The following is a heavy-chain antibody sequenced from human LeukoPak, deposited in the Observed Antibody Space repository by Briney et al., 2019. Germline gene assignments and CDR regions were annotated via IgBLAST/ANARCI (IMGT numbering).Heavy chain of an antibody. D-gene: IGHD3-10*01. J-gene: IGHJ5*02. CDR3: ARAGGFTILRGAANNWFDP. Sequence: SETLSLTCTVSGYSISSGYYWGWIRQPPGKGLEWIGSIYHSGSTYYNPSLKSRVTISVDTSKNQFSLKLSSVTAADTAVYYCARAGGFTILRGAANNWFDPWGQGTLVIVSS. CDR1: GYSISSGYY. CDR2: IYHSGST. V-gene: IGHV4-38-2*02.